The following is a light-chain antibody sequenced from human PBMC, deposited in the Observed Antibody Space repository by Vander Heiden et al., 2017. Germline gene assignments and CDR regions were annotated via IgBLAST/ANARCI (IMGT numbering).Light chain of an antibody. J-gene: IGKJ1*01. CDR3: QQHTNWRWT. CDR1: QSISSF. CDR2: DAS. V-gene: IGKV3-11*01. Sequence: ENVLTPSPATLSLSPGQRATLSCRASQSISSFLAWYQQKPGQSPRLVIYDASKRATGIPTRFSGSGSGTDFTLTISSLEPEDFAVYYCQQHTNWRWTFGQGTRVEIK.